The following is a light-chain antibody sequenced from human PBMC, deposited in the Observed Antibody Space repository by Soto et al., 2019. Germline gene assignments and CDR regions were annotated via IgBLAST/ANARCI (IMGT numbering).Light chain of an antibody. V-gene: IGKV3D-20*02. CDR3: QQSGASPWQ. Sequence: EIVLTQSPDTLSLSPGERATLSCRASQSVPNSRLAWYQQKPGQAPSLVISDTSIRATGIPDRFSGSGSGTDFSLIIGRLEPEDFAVDIVQQSGASPWQFGQGTNVDLK. CDR2: DTS. J-gene: IGKJ1*01. CDR1: QSVPNSR.